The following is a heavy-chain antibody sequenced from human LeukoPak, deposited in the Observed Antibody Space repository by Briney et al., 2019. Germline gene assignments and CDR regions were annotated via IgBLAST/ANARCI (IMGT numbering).Heavy chain of an antibody. V-gene: IGHV4-34*01. CDR3: ARRGTDFWSGYYTGTPRPFDY. D-gene: IGHD3-3*01. CDR1: GGSFSGYY. J-gene: IGHJ4*02. Sequence: SETLSLTCAVYGGSFSGYYWSWIRQPPGKGLEWIGEINHSGSTNYNPSLKSRVTISVDTSKNQFSLKLSSVTAADTAVYYCARRGTDFWSGYYTGTPRPFDYWGQGTLVTVSS. CDR2: INHSGST.